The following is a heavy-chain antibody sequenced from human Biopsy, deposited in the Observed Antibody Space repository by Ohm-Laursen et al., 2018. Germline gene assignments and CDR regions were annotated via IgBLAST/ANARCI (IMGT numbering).Heavy chain of an antibody. J-gene: IGHJ6*02. D-gene: IGHD1-26*01. CDR1: GFPFSDYY. CDR3: ARDTRRSPYGMDV. Sequence: GSLRLSCAASGFPFSDYYMRWIRQAPGKGLDWVPYISDGGTTIYYADSVKGRFTISRDNAKKSLYLQMNSLRAEDTAVYYCARDTRRSPYGMDVWGQGTTVTVSS. V-gene: IGHV3-11*01. CDR2: ISDGGTTI.